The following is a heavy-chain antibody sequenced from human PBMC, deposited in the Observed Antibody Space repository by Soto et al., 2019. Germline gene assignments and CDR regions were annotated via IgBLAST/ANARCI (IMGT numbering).Heavy chain of an antibody. CDR1: GFTLSSYS. CDR2: ITSSSSYI. D-gene: IGHD2-21*02. V-gene: IGHV3-21*01. Sequence: GGSLRLSCAASGFTLSSYSMNWVRQAPGKGLEWVSSITSSSSYIYYADSVKGRFTISRDNAKNSLYLQMNSLRAEDTAVHYCARAELAYCGGDCSGAFNIWGQGTMVTVSS. CDR3: ARAELAYCGGDCSGAFNI. J-gene: IGHJ3*02.